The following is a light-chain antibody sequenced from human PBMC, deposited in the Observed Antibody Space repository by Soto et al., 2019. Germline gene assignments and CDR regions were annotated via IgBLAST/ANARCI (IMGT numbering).Light chain of an antibody. Sequence: QAVVTQPPSLSGTPGQRVTISCSGSNSNIGRYSVNWYQHFPGTAPKILIYSDDERPSRVPDRFSGSKSGTSASLAISGLQSEDEAEYYCAAWDDNLNGPLFGGGTKLTVL. CDR3: AAWDDNLNGPL. V-gene: IGLV1-44*01. CDR1: NSNIGRYS. J-gene: IGLJ3*02. CDR2: SDD.